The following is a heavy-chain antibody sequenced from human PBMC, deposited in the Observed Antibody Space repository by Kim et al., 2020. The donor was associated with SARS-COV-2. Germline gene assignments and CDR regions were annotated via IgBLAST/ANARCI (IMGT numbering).Heavy chain of an antibody. D-gene: IGHD1-7*01. CDR1: GYTFTSYA. Sequence: ASVKVSCKASGYTFTSYAMNWVRQAPGQGLEWMGWINTNTGNPTYAQGFTGRFVFSLDTSVSTAYLQISSLKAEDTAVYYCARDLSFADSRGKKWGTIDYWGQGTLVTVSS. J-gene: IGHJ4*02. CDR2: INTNTGNP. V-gene: IGHV7-4-1*02. CDR3: ARDLSFADSRGKKWGTIDY.